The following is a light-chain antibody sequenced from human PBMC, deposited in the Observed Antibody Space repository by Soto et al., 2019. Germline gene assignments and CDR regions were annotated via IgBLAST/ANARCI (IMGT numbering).Light chain of an antibody. CDR3: SSYTSNSKHRG. Sequence: QSALTQPASVSGSPGQSITISCTGTSSDVGGYNYVSWYQQHPGKAPKLMIYEVSNRPSGVSNRVSGSKSGNTASLSLSGLQTEDDGDYYCSSYTSNSKHRGLGGGTKLTAL. V-gene: IGLV2-14*01. J-gene: IGLJ2*01. CDR1: SSDVGGYNY. CDR2: EVS.